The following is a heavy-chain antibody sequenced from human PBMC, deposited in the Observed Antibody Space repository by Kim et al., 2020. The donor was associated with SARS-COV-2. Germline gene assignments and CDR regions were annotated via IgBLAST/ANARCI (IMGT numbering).Heavy chain of an antibody. Sequence: GGSLRLSCAASGFTFSSYGMHWVRQAPGKGLEWVAVISYDGSNKYYADSVKGRFTISRDNSKNTLYLQMNSLRAEDTAVYYCAKDVVVAAMWGYFDYWG. D-gene: IGHD2-15*01. CDR2: ISYDGSNK. V-gene: IGHV3-30*18. J-gene: IGHJ4*03. CDR1: GFTFSSYG. CDR3: AKDVVVAAMWGYFDY.